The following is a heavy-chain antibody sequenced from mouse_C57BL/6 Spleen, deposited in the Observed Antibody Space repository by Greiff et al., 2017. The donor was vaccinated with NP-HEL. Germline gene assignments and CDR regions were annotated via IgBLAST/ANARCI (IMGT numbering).Heavy chain of an antibody. Sequence: EVQGVESGGGLVQPGGSLKLSCAASGFTFSDYYMYWVRQTPEKRLEWVAYISNGGGSTYYPDTVKGRFTISRDNAKNTLYLQMSRLKSEDTAMYYCARQGNYDYDWFAYWGQGTLVTVSA. CDR3: ARQGNYDYDWFAY. D-gene: IGHD2-4*01. CDR2: ISNGGGST. J-gene: IGHJ3*01. V-gene: IGHV5-12*01. CDR1: GFTFSDYY.